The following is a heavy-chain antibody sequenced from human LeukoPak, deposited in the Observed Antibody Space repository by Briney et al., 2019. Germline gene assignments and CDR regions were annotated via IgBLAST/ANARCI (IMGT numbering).Heavy chain of an antibody. CDR2: ISSNGGST. V-gene: IGHV3-64D*06. CDR3: ARDYDFWSGYPSYFDY. J-gene: IGHJ4*02. CDR1: GFTFSSYA. Sequence: GGSLTLSCSASGFTFSSYAMHWVRQAPGKGLEYVSAISSNGGSTYYADSVKGRFTISRDNSKNTLYLQMSSLRAEDTAVYYCARDYDFWSGYPSYFDYWGQGTLVTVSS. D-gene: IGHD3-3*01.